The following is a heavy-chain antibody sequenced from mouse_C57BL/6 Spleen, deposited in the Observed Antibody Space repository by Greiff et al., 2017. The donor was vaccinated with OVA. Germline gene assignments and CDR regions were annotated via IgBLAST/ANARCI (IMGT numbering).Heavy chain of an antibody. D-gene: IGHD3-1*01. J-gene: IGHJ2*01. Sequence: VQLQQSGPELVKPGASVKISCKASGYTFTDYYMNWVKQSHGKSLEWIGDINPNNGGTSYNQKFKGKATLTVDKSSSTAYMELRSLTSEDSAVYYCARGRANLYFDYWGQGTTLTVSS. V-gene: IGHV1-26*01. CDR2: INPNNGGT. CDR1: GYTFTDYY. CDR3: ARGRANLYFDY.